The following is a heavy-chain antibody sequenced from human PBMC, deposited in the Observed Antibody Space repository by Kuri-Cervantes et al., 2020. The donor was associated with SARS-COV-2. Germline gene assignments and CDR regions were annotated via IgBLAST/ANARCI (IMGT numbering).Heavy chain of an antibody. V-gene: IGHV3-74*01. CDR2: INSDGSST. CDR3: ARGIAVAKPFFDY. J-gene: IGHJ4*02. CDR1: GFTFSSYW. D-gene: IGHD6-19*01. Sequence: GESLKISCAASGFTFSSYWMHWVHQAPGKGLVWVSRINSDGSSTSYADSVRGRFTISRDNSKNTLYLQMNSLRAEDTAVYYCARGIAVAKPFFDYWGQGTLVTVSS.